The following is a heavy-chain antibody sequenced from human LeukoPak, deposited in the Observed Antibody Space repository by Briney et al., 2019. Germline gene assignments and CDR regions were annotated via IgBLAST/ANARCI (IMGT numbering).Heavy chain of an antibody. CDR1: GFTFSSYA. V-gene: IGHV3-23*01. J-gene: IGHJ4*02. CDR3: AKDAELLWFGELYYFDY. Sequence: GESLKISCAASGFTFSSYAMSWVRQAPGKGLEWVSAISGSGGSTYYADSVKGRFTISRDNSKNTLYLQMNSLRAEDTAVYYCAKDAELLWFGELYYFDYWGQGTLVTVSS. CDR2: ISGSGGST. D-gene: IGHD3-10*01.